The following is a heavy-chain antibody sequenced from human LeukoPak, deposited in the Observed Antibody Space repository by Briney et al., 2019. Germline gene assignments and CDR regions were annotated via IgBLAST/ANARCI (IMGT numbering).Heavy chain of an antibody. V-gene: IGHV4-4*07. CDR1: GXSISSYY. D-gene: IGHD1-26*01. Sequence: SETLSLTCTVSGXSISSYYWTWIRQPAGKGLEWIGRFYSTGSTNYNPSLKSRVTMSVDTSKNQFSLKLSSVTAADTAVYYCARDQYSGSLDYWGQGILVTVSS. J-gene: IGHJ4*02. CDR2: FYSTGST. CDR3: ARDQYSGSLDY.